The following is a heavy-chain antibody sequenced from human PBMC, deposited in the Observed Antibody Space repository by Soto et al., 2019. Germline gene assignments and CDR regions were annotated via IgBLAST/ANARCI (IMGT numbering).Heavy chain of an antibody. Sequence: PGGSLRLSCAASGFTFSSYAMHWVRQAPGKGLEWVAVISYDGSNKYYADSVKGRFTISRDNSKNTLYLQMNSLRAEDTAVYYCARDFARLCITGSTGGMDVWGQGTTVTVSS. CDR2: ISYDGSNK. J-gene: IGHJ6*02. V-gene: IGHV3-30-3*01. CDR1: GFTFSSYA. D-gene: IGHD1-20*01. CDR3: ARDFARLCITGSTGGMDV.